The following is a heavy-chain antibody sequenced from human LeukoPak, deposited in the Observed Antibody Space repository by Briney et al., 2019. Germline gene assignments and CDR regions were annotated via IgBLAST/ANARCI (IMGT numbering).Heavy chain of an antibody. J-gene: IGHJ6*02. CDR2: LYSNSIT. Sequence: GGSLRLSCAASGFTVNNNYMTWVRQAPGKGLEWVSVLYSNSITYYADSVKGRFTISRDNSKNTLYLQMNSLRAEDTAVYYCAREEYYYDSSGYYYYYGMDVWGQGTTVTVSS. V-gene: IGHV3-53*01. D-gene: IGHD3-22*01. CDR1: GFTVNNNY. CDR3: AREEYYYDSSGYYYYYGMDV.